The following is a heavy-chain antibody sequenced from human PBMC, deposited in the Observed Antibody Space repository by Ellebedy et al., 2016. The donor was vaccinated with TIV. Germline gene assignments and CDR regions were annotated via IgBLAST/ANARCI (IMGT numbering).Heavy chain of an antibody. CDR2: IVYDGRET. D-gene: IGHD2-8*01. CDR1: GFTFNTAG. V-gene: IGHV3-21*06. CDR3: TRDGREWSRDY. Sequence: GESLKISXAASGFTFNTAGMTWVRQALGKGLEWVATIVYDGRETYYADPLKGRFTVSRDNTMNSVSLQMDSLTVEDTAVYYCTRDGREWSRDYWGQGTLVTVSS. J-gene: IGHJ4*02.